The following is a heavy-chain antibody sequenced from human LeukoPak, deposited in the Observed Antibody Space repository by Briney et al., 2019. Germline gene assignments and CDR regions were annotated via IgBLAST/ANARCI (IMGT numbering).Heavy chain of an antibody. CDR3: ARCGSGTDLYDYYFMDV. J-gene: IGHJ6*03. CDR1: GYTFTGFY. D-gene: IGHD3-10*01. Sequence: ASVKVSCKASGYTFTGFYIHWVRQAPGQGPEWMGWIIPIIGGTNYAQKFRGRVSLTTDTSTSTAYMELNSLRSDDTAVYYCARCGSGTDLYDYYFMDVWGKGTTVTVSS. V-gene: IGHV1-2*02. CDR2: IIPIIGGT.